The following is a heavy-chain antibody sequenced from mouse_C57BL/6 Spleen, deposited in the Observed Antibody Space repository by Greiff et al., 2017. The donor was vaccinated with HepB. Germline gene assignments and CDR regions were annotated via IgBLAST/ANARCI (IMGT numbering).Heavy chain of an antibody. CDR3: ARHNDYGYGVGYAMDY. CDR2: ISSGGSYT. V-gene: IGHV5-6*02. J-gene: IGHJ4*01. Sequence: EVMLVESGGDLVKPGGSLKLSCAASGFTFSSYGMSWVRQTPDKRLEWVATISSGGSYTYYPDSVKGRFTISRDNAKNTLYLQMSSLKSEDTAMYYCARHNDYGYGVGYAMDYWGQGTSVTVSS. D-gene: IGHD2-2*01. CDR1: GFTFSSYG.